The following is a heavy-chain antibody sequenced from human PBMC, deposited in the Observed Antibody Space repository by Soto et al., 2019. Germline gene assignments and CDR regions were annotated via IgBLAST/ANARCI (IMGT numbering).Heavy chain of an antibody. Sequence: QVQLVQSGAEVKKPGSSVKVSCKASGGTFSSCSISWVRQAPGQGLEWMGRIIPILGIANYAQKFQGRVTITADKSTSTAYMELSSLRSEDTAVYYCASSSRVLLDYWGQGTLVTVSS. J-gene: IGHJ4*02. CDR2: IIPILGIA. CDR1: GGTFSSCS. CDR3: ASSSRVLLDY. D-gene: IGHD3-10*01. V-gene: IGHV1-69*02.